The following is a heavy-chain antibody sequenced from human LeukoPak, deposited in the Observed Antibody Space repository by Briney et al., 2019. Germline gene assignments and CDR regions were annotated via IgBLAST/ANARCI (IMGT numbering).Heavy chain of an antibody. Sequence: SETLSLTCTVSGGSISSSSYCWGWIRQPPGKGLEWIGSIYYSGSTYYNPSLKSRVTISVDTSKNQFSLKLSSVTAADTAVYYCARDEWRRFDYWGQGTLVTVSS. V-gene: IGHV4-39*07. CDR3: ARDEWRRFDY. J-gene: IGHJ4*02. CDR1: GGSISSSSYC. D-gene: IGHD2-8*01. CDR2: IYYSGST.